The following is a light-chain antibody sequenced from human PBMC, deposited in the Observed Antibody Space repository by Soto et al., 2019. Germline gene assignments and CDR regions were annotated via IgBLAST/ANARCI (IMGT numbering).Light chain of an antibody. J-gene: IGKJ4*01. CDR3: QQTYTTPLT. CDR1: QDVGKW. V-gene: IGKV1-12*01. CDR2: GAS. Sequence: DIQMTQSPPSVSASVGDRVTITCRASQDVGKWLAWYQQKPGKAPTLLIHGASSLQSGVPPRYSGSGSGTHFTLTISDLQPEDFATYYCQQTYTTPLTFGGGTKVDI.